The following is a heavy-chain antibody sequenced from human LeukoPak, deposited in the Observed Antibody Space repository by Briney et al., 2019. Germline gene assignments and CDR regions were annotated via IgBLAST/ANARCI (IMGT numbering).Heavy chain of an antibody. Sequence: GGSLRLSCAASGFTFSSYGMHWVRQAPGKGLEWVAVIWYDGSNKYYADSVKGRFTISRDNPKNTLYLQMNSLRAEDTAVYYCARDREEYSYGSFDYWGQGTLVTVSS. D-gene: IGHD5-18*01. J-gene: IGHJ4*02. V-gene: IGHV3-33*01. CDR2: IWYDGSNK. CDR1: GFTFSSYG. CDR3: ARDREEYSYGSFDY.